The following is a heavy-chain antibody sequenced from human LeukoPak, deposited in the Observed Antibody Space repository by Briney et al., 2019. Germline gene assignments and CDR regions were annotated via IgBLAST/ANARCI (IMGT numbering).Heavy chain of an antibody. CDR1: GDSISTSNSY. V-gene: IGHV4-39*07. CDR2: IYYSGST. CDR3: ARFYYYDSSGLDDAFDI. D-gene: IGHD3-22*01. J-gene: IGHJ3*02. Sequence: SETLSLTCTVSGDSISTSNSYWGWIRQPPGKGLEWIGSIYYSGSTYYNPSLKSRVTISVDTSKNQFSLKLSSVTAADTAVYYCARFYYYDSSGLDDAFDIWGQGTMVTVSS.